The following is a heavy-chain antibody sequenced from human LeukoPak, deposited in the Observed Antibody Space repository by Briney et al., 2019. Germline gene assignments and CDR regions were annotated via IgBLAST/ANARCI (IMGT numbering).Heavy chain of an antibody. Sequence: GGSLRLSCAASGFTFSSYAMHWVRQAPGKGLEWVAVISYDGSNKYYADSVKGRFTISRDNSKNTLYLQMNSLRAEDTAVYYCARVQDYGDYAEYHYYGMDVRGQGTTVTVSS. J-gene: IGHJ6*02. CDR1: GFTFSSYA. CDR2: ISYDGSNK. D-gene: IGHD4-17*01. CDR3: ARVQDYGDYAEYHYYGMDV. V-gene: IGHV3-30*04.